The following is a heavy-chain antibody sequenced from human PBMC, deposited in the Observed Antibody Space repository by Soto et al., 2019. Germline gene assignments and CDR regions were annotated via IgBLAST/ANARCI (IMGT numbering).Heavy chain of an antibody. CDR2: IWYDGSNK. V-gene: IGHV3-33*01. CDR3: ARDEDSYITMGMGYYYYYGMDV. J-gene: IGHJ6*02. CDR1: GFTFSSYG. D-gene: IGHD3-10*01. Sequence: GGSLRLSCAASGFTFSSYGMHWVRQAPGKGLEWVAVIWYDGSNKYYADSVKGRFTISRDNSKNTLYLQMNSLRAEDTAVYYCARDEDSYITMGMGYYYYYGMDVWGQGTTVTVSS.